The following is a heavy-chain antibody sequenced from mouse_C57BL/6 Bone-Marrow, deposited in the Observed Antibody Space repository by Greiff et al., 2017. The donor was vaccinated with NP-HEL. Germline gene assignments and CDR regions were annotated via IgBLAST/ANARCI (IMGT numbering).Heavy chain of an antibody. V-gene: IGHV1-9*01. Sequence: QVQLQQSGAELMKPGASVKLSCKATGYTFTGYWIEWVKQRPGHGLEWIGEILPGSGSTNYNEKFKGKATFTADTSSNTAYMQLSSLTTEDSAIYYCARGVYGNYAPYWYFDVWGTGTTVTVSS. D-gene: IGHD2-1*01. CDR3: ARGVYGNYAPYWYFDV. J-gene: IGHJ1*03. CDR1: GYTFTGYW. CDR2: ILPGSGST.